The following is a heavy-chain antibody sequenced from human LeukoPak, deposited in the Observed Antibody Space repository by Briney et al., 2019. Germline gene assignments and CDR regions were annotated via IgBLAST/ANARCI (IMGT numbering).Heavy chain of an antibody. D-gene: IGHD6-19*01. CDR2: ISNSGST. V-gene: IGHV4-61*01. CDR3: AVSAWYRGGFDY. Sequence: SETLSLTCTVSGGSVSSGSYYWSWIRQPPGKGLEWIGYISNSGSTNYNPSLKSRVTLSVDTSKNQFSLKLSPVTPADTAVYCCAVSAWYRGGFDYWGQGTLVTVSS. CDR1: GGSVSSGSYY. J-gene: IGHJ4*02.